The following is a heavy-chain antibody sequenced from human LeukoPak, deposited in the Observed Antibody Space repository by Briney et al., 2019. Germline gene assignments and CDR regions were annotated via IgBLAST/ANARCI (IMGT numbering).Heavy chain of an antibody. V-gene: IGHV4-39*02. CDR2: IYYSGTT. CDR3: ARRDQAIDY. CDR1: DGSVSSVCYY. J-gene: IGHJ4*02. D-gene: IGHD5-24*01. Sequence: SETLSLTCTVSDGSVSSVCYYWGWIPQPPGKGLVWIGSIYYSGTTYYNPSLASRVTIFVDTSKNHFSLRLSSVTAADTAVYYGARRDQAIDYWGQGTLVTVS.